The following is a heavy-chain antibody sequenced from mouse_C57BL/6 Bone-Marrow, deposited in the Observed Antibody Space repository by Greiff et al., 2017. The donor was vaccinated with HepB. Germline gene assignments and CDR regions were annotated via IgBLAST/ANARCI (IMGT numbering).Heavy chain of an antibody. CDR1: GFTFSSYA. Sequence: EVMLVESGGGLVKPGGSLKLSCAASGFTFSSYAMSWVRQTPEKRLEWVATISDGVSYTYYPDNVKGRFTISRDNAKNNLYLQMSHLKSEDTAMYYCASAPYYYGSSPYWYFDVWGTGTTVTVSS. D-gene: IGHD1-1*01. J-gene: IGHJ1*03. CDR2: ISDGVSYT. CDR3: ASAPYYYGSSPYWYFDV. V-gene: IGHV5-4*03.